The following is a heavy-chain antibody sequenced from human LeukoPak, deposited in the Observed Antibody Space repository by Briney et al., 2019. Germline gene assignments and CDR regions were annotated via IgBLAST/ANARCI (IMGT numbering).Heavy chain of an antibody. J-gene: IGHJ3*02. Sequence: PSETLSLTCTVSGGSISNYYWSWIRQPPGRGLEWIGYIYYSGSTNYNPSLKGRVTISVDTSKNLFSLKLSSVTAADTAVYYCAREGASGAFDIWGQGTMVTVSS. CDR1: GGSISNYY. V-gene: IGHV4-59*01. CDR3: AREGASGAFDI. D-gene: IGHD6-19*01. CDR2: IYYSGST.